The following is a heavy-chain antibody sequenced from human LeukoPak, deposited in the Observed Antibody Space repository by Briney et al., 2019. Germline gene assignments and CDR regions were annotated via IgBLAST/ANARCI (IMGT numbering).Heavy chain of an antibody. J-gene: IGHJ4*02. V-gene: IGHV3-23*01. CDR3: AKGLVEI. Sequence: PGGSLRLSCVASGFNFSSNAMSWVRQAPGKGLEWVSTTSGSGSSTYYADSVKGRFTISRDNSKNTLYLQLNSLRAEDTAVYYCAKGLVEIRGQGTLVTVSS. CDR2: TSGSGSST. D-gene: IGHD1-26*01. CDR1: GFNFSSNA.